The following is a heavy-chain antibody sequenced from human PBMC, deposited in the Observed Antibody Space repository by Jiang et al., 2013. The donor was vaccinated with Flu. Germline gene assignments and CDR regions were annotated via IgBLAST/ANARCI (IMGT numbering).Heavy chain of an antibody. D-gene: IGHD3-16*02. Sequence: LLKPSETLSLTCTVSGGSISGYYWSWIRQPPGKGLEWIGYIYYNGGTNYNPSLKSRVAVSVDTSKNQFSLKLTSVTAADTAMYYCARGAGIIVPNRLNFDYWGQGILVNVSS. J-gene: IGHJ4*02. CDR3: ARGAGIIVPNRLNFDY. CDR1: GGSISGYY. CDR2: IYYNGGT. V-gene: IGHV4-59*01.